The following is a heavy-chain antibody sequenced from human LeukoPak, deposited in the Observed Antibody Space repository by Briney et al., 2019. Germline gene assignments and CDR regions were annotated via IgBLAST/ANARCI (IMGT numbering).Heavy chain of an antibody. J-gene: IGHJ3*02. CDR3: AKDRRIMITFGGVTDAFDI. D-gene: IGHD3-16*01. CDR2: IRYDGSNK. V-gene: IGHV3-30*02. Sequence: GGSLRLSCAASGFTFSSYGMHWVRQAPGKGLEWVAFIRYDGSNKYYADSVKGRFTISRDNSKNTLYLQMNSLRAEDTAVYYCAKDRRIMITFGGVTDAFDIWGQGTMVTVSS. CDR1: GFTFSSYG.